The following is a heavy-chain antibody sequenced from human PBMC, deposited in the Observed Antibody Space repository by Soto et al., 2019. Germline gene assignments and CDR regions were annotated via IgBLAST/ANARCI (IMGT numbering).Heavy chain of an antibody. CDR2: IYASGTT. CDR1: GASISNYY. Sequence: SETLSLTCTVSGASISNYYWSWIRQPAGKGLECLGRIYASGTTTYNPSLRSRVTMSVDTSKNQFSLNLNSVTAVDTAVYYCARESRSELGTVEYWGQGTLVTVSS. J-gene: IGHJ4*02. V-gene: IGHV4-4*07. D-gene: IGHD1-1*01. CDR3: ARESRSELGTVEY.